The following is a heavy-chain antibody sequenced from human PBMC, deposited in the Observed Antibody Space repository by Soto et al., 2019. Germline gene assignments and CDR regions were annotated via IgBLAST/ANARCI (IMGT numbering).Heavy chain of an antibody. CDR3: ARRWGGTFDY. D-gene: IGHD2-21*01. V-gene: IGHV4-59*01. CDR2: IYYSGST. CDR1: GGSISRYY. Sequence: PSETLSLTCTVSGGSISRYYWSWIRQPPGKGLEWIGYIYYSGSTNYNPSLKSRVTISVDTSKNQFSLKLSSVTAADTAVYYCARRWGGTFDYWGQGTLVTVSS. J-gene: IGHJ4*02.